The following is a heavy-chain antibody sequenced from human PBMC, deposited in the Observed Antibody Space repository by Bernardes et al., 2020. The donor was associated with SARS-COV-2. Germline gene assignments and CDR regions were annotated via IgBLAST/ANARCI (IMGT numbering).Heavy chain of an antibody. CDR1: GFTVSSNY. Sequence: SLRLSCAASGFTVSSNYMSWVRQAPGKGLEWVSVIYSGGSTYYADSVKGRFTISRDNSKNTLYLQMNSLRAEDTAVYYCARAPEDYGGNPWGQGTLVTVSS. CDR3: ARAPEDYGGNP. D-gene: IGHD4-17*01. J-gene: IGHJ5*02. CDR2: IYSGGST. V-gene: IGHV3-53*01.